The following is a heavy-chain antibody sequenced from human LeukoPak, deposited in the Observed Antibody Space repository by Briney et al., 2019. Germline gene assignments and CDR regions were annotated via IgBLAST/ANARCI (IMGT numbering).Heavy chain of an antibody. D-gene: IGHD3-10*01. J-gene: IGHJ2*01. CDR2: IIPIFGTA. CDR1: GGTFSSYA. CDR3: AADPVWFGELFGWYFDL. Sequence: SVKVSCKASGGTFSSYAISWVRQAPGQGLEWMGGIIPIFGTANYAQKFQGRVTITADESTSTAYMELSSLRSEDTAVYYCAADPVWFGELFGWYFDLWGRGTLVTVSS. V-gene: IGHV1-69*13.